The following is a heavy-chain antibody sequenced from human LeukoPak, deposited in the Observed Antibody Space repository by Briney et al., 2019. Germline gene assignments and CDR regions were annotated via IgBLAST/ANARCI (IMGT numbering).Heavy chain of an antibody. D-gene: IGHD2-21*01. CDR3: ARDVANAFDI. CDR2: INVEGNYI. CDR1: GFSVTTYW. Sequence: GGSLRLSCAASGFSVTTYWMHWVRQTPGKGLVWVARINVEGNYIDYADSVKGRFTISRDNAKNTLSLQMNSLRAEDTAVYYCARDVANAFDIWGQGTMVTVSS. V-gene: IGHV3-74*01. J-gene: IGHJ3*02.